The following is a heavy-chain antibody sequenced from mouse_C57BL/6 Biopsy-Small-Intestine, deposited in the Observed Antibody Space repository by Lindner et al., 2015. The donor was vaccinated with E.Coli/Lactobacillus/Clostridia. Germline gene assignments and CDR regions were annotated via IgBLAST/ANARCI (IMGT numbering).Heavy chain of an antibody. Sequence: VQLQESGPELVKPGASVKISCKASGYSFTDYYMHWVKQSPEKSLEWIGEINPSTGGTTYNQKFKAKATLTVDRSSTTAYMQLKSLTPEDSAVYYCARSGVYSSGGFAYWGHGTLVTVSA. J-gene: IGHJ3*01. CDR3: ARSGVYSSGGFAY. D-gene: IGHD1-1*01. V-gene: IGHV1-42*01. CDR2: INPSTGGT. CDR1: GYSFTDYY.